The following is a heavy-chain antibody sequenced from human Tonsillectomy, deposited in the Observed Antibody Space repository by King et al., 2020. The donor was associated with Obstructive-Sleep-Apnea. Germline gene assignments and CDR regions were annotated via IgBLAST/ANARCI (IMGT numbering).Heavy chain of an antibody. CDR2: IWYDGSNK. Sequence: VQLVESGGGVVQPGRSLRLSCAASGFIFSTYGMHWVRQAPGKGLEWVAVIWYDGSNKYYADSVKGRFTISRDNSKNTLYLQMNSLRVEDMAVYYCARVDGSGSAYYYYGMDVWGQGTTVTVSS. CDR3: ARVDGSGSAYYYYGMDV. D-gene: IGHD3-10*01. CDR1: GFIFSTYG. V-gene: IGHV3-33*01. J-gene: IGHJ6*02.